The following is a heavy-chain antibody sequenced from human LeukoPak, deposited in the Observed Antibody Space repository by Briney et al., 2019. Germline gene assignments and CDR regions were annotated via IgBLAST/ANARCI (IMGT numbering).Heavy chain of an antibody. J-gene: IGHJ6*02. V-gene: IGHV4-39*01. D-gene: IGHD3/OR15-3a*01. Sequence: LSETLSLTCTVSGDSISRSSYYWGWIRQSPGKGLEWIWCIHHSGSTFYTPSLKSRVTIDVDTSKKQFSLRLSSVTAADTAIYYCARQEDFGTYYYYYGVDVWGQGTTVTVSS. CDR1: GDSISRSSYY. CDR2: IHHSGST. CDR3: ARQEDFGTYYYYYGVDV.